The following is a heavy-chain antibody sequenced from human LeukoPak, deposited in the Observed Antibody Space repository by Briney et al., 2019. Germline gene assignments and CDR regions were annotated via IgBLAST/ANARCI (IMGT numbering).Heavy chain of an antibody. V-gene: IGHV3-23*01. J-gene: IGHJ4*02. D-gene: IGHD2-15*01. CDR3: ANLLGYCSGGSCYSSVY. Sequence: TGGSLRLSCAASGFNFSSYAMSWVRQAPGEGLEWVSGISGSGGSTYYAGSVKGRFTISRDNSKNTLYLQMNSLRAEDTAVYYCANLLGYCSGGSCYSSVYWGQGTLVTVSS. CDR1: GFNFSSYA. CDR2: ISGSGGST.